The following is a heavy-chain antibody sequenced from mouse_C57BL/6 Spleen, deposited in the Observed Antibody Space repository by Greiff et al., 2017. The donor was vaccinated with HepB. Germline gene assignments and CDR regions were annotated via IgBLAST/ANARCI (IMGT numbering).Heavy chain of an antibody. V-gene: IGHV1-80*01. CDR2: IYPGDGDT. CDR1: GYAFSSYW. J-gene: IGHJ4*01. Sequence: QVQLQQSGAELVKPGASVKISCKASGYAFSSYWMNWVKQRPGKGLEWIGQIYPGDGDTNYNGKFKGKATLTADKSSSTAYMQLSSLTSEDSAVYFCARLGDSLHYAMDYWGQGTSVTVSS. CDR3: ARLGDSLHYAMDY.